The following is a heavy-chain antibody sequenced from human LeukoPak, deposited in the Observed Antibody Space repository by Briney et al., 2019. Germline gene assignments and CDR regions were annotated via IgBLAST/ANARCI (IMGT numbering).Heavy chain of an antibody. V-gene: IGHV1-2*02. Sequence: ASVKVSCTASGYTFTSYYMHWVRQAPGQGLGWMGWINPNSDDRNYAQKFQGRVTMTRDTSISTAYMELSRLRSDDTAVYYCARVYDIFGSGSHSDFWGQGTLVTVSS. CDR3: ARVYDIFGSGSHSDF. J-gene: IGHJ4*02. CDR2: INPNSDDR. D-gene: IGHD3-10*01. CDR1: GYTFTSYY.